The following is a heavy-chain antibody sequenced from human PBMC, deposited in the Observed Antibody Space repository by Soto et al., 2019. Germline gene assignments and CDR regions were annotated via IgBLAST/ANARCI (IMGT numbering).Heavy chain of an antibody. V-gene: IGHV3-30*03. CDR1: GFTFSSYG. CDR2: ISYDGSNN. J-gene: IGHJ3*02. Sequence: QVQLVESGGGVVQPGRSLRLSCAASGFTFSSYGLHWVRQAPGKGLEGVAVISYDGSNNYYADSVKGRFTISRDNSKNTLYLQMNSLRAEDTAVYYCATYYSSGWYGGWVPFDIWGQGTMVTVSS. D-gene: IGHD6-19*01. CDR3: ATYYSSGWYGGWVPFDI.